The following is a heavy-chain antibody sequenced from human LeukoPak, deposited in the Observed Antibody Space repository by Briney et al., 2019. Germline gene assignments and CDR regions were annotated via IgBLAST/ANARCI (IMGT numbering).Heavy chain of an antibody. Sequence: PGRSLRLSCAASGFTLSDYYMNWIRQSPGKGLEWISYISGNSPYRTYADSVEGRFTVSRDNAQNSLHLQMNSLPAEDTAVYYCARGPLASLHAFDIWGQGTKVTVSS. CDR1: GFTLSDYY. D-gene: IGHD1-1*01. J-gene: IGHJ3*02. CDR3: ARGPLASLHAFDI. CDR2: ISGNSPYR. V-gene: IGHV3-11*06.